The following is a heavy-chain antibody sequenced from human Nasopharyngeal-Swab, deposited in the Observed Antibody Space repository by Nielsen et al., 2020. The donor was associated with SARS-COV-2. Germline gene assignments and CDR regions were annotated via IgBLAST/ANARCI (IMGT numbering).Heavy chain of an antibody. J-gene: IGHJ3*02. CDR2: INPSGGST. Sequence: ASVKVSCKASGCTFTSYYMHWVRQAPGQWLEWMGIINPSGGSTSYAQKFQGRVTMTRDTSTSTVYMELSSLRSEDTAVYSCARDRGVNDYVWGSYRKSDAFDIWGQGTMVTVSS. V-gene: IGHV1-46*01. CDR1: GCTFTSYY. D-gene: IGHD3-16*02. CDR3: ARDRGVNDYVWGSYRKSDAFDI.